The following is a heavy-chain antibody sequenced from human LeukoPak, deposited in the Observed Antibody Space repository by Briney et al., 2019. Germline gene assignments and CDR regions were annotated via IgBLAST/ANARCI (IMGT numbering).Heavy chain of an antibody. CDR2: ISSSGSPI. Sequence: GGSLRLSCAAAALTFSNYEMNWVSQAQGDGREWVSYISSSGSPIYYADSVKGRFTISRDNAKNSLYLQMNSLRAEDTSIYYCARDFYYGSGRFDYWGQGTLVTVSS. V-gene: IGHV3-48*03. CDR3: ARDFYYGSGRFDY. J-gene: IGHJ4*02. CDR1: ALTFSNYE. D-gene: IGHD3-10*01.